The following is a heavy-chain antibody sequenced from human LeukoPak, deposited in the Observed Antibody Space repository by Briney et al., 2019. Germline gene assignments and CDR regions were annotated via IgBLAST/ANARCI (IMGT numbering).Heavy chain of an antibody. CDR2: IKQDGSEK. V-gene: IGHV3-7*01. Sequence: GGSLRLSCAASGFTFSSYWMSWVRQAPGKGLEWVANIKQDGSEKYYVDSVKGRSTISRDNAKNSLYLQMNSLRAEDTAVYYCARGANFWSGYYRNYYFDYWGQGTLVTVSS. D-gene: IGHD3-3*01. CDR3: ARGANFWSGYYRNYYFDY. J-gene: IGHJ4*02. CDR1: GFTFSSYW.